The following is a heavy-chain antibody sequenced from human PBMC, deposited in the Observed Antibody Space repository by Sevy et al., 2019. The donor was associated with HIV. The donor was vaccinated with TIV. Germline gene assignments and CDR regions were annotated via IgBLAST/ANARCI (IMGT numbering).Heavy chain of an antibody. V-gene: IGHV3-30*18. CDR3: AKPDRYYESSGYCDY. J-gene: IGHJ4*02. Sequence: GGSLRLSCAASGFTFSSYGMHWVRQAPGKGLEWVAVISYDGSNKYYADSVKGRFTISRDNSKNTLYLQMNSLRAEDTAVYYCAKPDRYYESSGYCDYWGQGTLVTVSS. CDR2: ISYDGSNK. D-gene: IGHD3-22*01. CDR1: GFTFSSYG.